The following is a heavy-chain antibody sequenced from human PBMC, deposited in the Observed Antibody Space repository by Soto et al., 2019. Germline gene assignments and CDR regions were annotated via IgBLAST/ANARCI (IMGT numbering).Heavy chain of an antibody. CDR3: ARGEILYDGSGYQYHFDH. J-gene: IGHJ4*02. D-gene: IGHD3-22*01. CDR1: GGSVSSGSYY. CDR2: IYRSGTT. V-gene: IGHV4-61*01. Sequence: SETLSLTCTVSGGSVSSGSYYWSWIRQPPGKGLEWIGYIYRSGTTNYNPSLKSRVTISVDTSKSQFSLKLTSVTAADTAVYYCARGEILYDGSGYQYHFDHWGQGTLVTVSS.